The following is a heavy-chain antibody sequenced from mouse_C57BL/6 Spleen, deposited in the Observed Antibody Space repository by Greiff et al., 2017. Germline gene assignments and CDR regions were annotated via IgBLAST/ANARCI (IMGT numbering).Heavy chain of an antibody. Sequence: QVQLQQSGAELVRPGASVTLSCKASGYTFTDYEMHWVKQTPVHGLEWIGAIDPETGGTAYNQKFKGKAILTADKSSTTAYMELRSLAPEDSAVYYCTRDWVYDSYGYFDVWGTGTTVTVSS. CDR1: GYTFTDYE. CDR3: TRDWVYDSYGYFDV. V-gene: IGHV1-15*01. J-gene: IGHJ1*03. D-gene: IGHD2-3*01. CDR2: IDPETGGT.